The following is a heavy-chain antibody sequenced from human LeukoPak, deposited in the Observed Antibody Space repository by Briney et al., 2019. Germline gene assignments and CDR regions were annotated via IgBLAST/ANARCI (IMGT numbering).Heavy chain of an antibody. CDR2: INPDSDDT. D-gene: IGHD1-26*01. J-gene: IGHJ4*02. CDR1: GYTFSSFH. Sequence: ASVKVSCKASGYTFSSFHINWLRPATGQGLEWMGWINPDSDDTGYAQKFQGRVTMTRDTPTNTAYMELNSLTSEDTAVYYCAVRGRNYIYDFWGQGTLVAVSS. V-gene: IGHV1-8*01. CDR3: AVRGRNYIYDF.